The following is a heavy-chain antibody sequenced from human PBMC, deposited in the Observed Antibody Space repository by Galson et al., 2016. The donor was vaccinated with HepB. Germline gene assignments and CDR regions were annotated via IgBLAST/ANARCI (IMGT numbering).Heavy chain of an antibody. Sequence: SVKVSCKASGFPLTSYGLSWVRQAPGQGLEWVGWISSYDGNTKYGQKFEGRVTLTTDTSTNTVYMELRSLRSDDTAMYFCARDRYDYWSYFGLWGRGTLVTVSS. CDR2: ISSYDGNT. D-gene: IGHD3-3*01. V-gene: IGHV1-18*01. CDR1: GFPLTSYG. CDR3: ARDRYDYWSYFGL. J-gene: IGHJ2*01.